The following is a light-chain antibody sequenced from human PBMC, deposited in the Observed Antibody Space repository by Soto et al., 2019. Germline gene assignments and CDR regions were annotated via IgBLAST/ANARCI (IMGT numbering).Light chain of an antibody. CDR2: AAS. V-gene: IGKV1-39*01. Sequence: DIQMTQSASSLSASVGNRVTIICRASQSISSYLNWYQQKQGKAPKLLIYAASSLQSGVPSRFSGSGSGTDFNLTISSLQTEDFATYYCQQSYSTPRTFGQGTKVDIK. J-gene: IGKJ1*01. CDR3: QQSYSTPRT. CDR1: QSISSY.